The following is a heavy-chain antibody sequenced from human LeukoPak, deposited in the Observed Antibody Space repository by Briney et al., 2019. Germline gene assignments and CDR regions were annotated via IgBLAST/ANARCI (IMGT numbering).Heavy chain of an antibody. CDR3: ARVRWADVAVVAATAGWFDP. V-gene: IGHV4-34*01. D-gene: IGHD2-15*01. CDR2: INHSGST. Sequence: SETLSLTCAVYGGSFSGYYWSWIRQPPGKGLEWIGEINHSGSTNYNPSLKSRVTISVDTSKNQFSLKLSSVTAADTAVYYCARVRWADVAVVAATAGWFDPWGQGTLVTVSS. J-gene: IGHJ5*02. CDR1: GGSFSGYY.